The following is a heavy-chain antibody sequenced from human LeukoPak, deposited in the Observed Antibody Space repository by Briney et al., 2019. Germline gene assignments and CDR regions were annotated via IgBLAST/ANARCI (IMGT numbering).Heavy chain of an antibody. CDR2: IIPIFATT. CDR3: ASEENWFDP. Sequence: ASVKVSCKASGGTFSSYAISWVRQAPGQGLEWMGRIIPIFATTNYAQKLQGRVTITTDESTSTAYMELTSLQSEDTAAYYCASEENWFDPWGQGTLVTVPS. J-gene: IGHJ5*02. CDR1: GGTFSSYA. V-gene: IGHV1-69*05.